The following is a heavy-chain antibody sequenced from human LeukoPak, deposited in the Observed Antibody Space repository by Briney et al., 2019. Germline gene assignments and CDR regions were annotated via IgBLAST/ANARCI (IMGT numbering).Heavy chain of an antibody. CDR3: ARGRRAVRHWFDP. D-gene: IGHD3-10*01. Sequence: GASVKVSCKASGYTFTSYDINWVRQATGQGLEWMGWMNPNSGNTGYAQKFQGRVTMTRNTSISTAYMELSSLRSENTAVYYCARGRRAVRHWFDPWGQGTLVTVSS. J-gene: IGHJ5*02. CDR1: GYTFTSYD. CDR2: MNPNSGNT. V-gene: IGHV1-8*01.